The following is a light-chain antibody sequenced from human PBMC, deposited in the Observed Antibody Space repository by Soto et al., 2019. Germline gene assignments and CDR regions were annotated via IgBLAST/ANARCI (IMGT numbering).Light chain of an antibody. CDR3: QQLNSYLIT. V-gene: IGKV1-9*01. CDR1: QGISSY. J-gene: IGKJ1*01. CDR2: AAS. Sequence: DIQLTQSPSFLSASVGERVTITCRASQGISSYLAWYQQKPGKAPKLLIYAASTLQSGVPSRFSGSGSGTEFTLTISSLQPEDFATYYCQQLNSYLITFGQGTKVDIK.